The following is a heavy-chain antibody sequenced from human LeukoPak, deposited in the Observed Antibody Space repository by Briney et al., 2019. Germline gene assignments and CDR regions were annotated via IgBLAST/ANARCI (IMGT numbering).Heavy chain of an antibody. D-gene: IGHD6-6*01. V-gene: IGHV4-4*09. CDR3: SRLTRLSTSPDRYYLDY. CDR2: IYTSGGT. J-gene: IGHJ4*02. Sequence: SETLPLTCTVSGDSISSYYWSWIRQPPGKGLEWIGYIYTSGGTNYIPSLKGRVTISIDTSKNQFSLKLSSVTAADSAVYYCSRLTRLSTSPDRYYLDYWGQGTLVTVSS. CDR1: GDSISSYY.